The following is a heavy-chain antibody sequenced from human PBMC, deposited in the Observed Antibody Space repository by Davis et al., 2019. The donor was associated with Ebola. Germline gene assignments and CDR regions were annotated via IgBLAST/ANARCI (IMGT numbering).Heavy chain of an antibody. CDR1: GYTFTGYY. D-gene: IGHD6-13*01. CDR2: INPNSGGT. V-gene: IGHV1-2*02. J-gene: IGHJ1*01. Sequence: ASVKVSCKASGYTFTGYYMHWVRQAPGQGLEWMGWINPNSGGTNYAQKFQGRVTMTRDTSISTAYMELSRLRSDDTAVYYCASPYIAAAGIVYFQHWGQGTLVTVSS. CDR3: ASPYIAAAGIVYFQH.